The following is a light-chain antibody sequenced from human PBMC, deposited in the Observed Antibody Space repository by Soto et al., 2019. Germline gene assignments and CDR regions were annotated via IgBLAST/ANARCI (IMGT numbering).Light chain of an antibody. CDR3: QQYNSYPYT. V-gene: IGKV1-5*01. Sequence: DIQMTQSPSTLSASIGGRVTITCRASQSISTWLAWYQQKPGKAPKVLMYEASNLESGVPSRFSGSGSGTEFTLTINSLQPDDFATYYCQQYNSYPYTFGQGTKLDIK. J-gene: IGKJ2*01. CDR2: EAS. CDR1: QSISTW.